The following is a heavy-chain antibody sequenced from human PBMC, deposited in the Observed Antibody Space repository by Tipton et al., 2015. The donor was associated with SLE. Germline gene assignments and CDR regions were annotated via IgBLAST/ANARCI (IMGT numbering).Heavy chain of an antibody. CDR2: IKQDGSGK. J-gene: IGHJ3*02. CDR3: ARGGSGSYFLDAFDI. Sequence: SLRLSCAASGFTFISYWMSWVRQAPGKGLEWVANIKQDGSGKYYVDSVKGRFTISRDNAKNSLYLQMNSVRAEDTAVYYCARGGSGSYFLDAFDIWGQGTMVTVSS. CDR1: GFTFISYW. D-gene: IGHD3-10*01. V-gene: IGHV3-7*04.